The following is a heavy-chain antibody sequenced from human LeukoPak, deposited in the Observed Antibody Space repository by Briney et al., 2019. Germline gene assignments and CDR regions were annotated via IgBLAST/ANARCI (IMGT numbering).Heavy chain of an antibody. CDR3: ARDGMGIAAAGTVDY. CDR2: ICYDGSNK. D-gene: IGHD6-13*01. J-gene: IGHJ4*02. CDR1: GFTFSSYG. Sequence: GGSLRLSCAASGFTFSSYGMHWVRQAPGKGREWGAVICYDGSNKYYADSVKGRFTISRDNSKNTLYLQMNSLRAKDTAVYYCARDGMGIAAAGTVDYWGQGTLVTVSS. V-gene: IGHV3-33*01.